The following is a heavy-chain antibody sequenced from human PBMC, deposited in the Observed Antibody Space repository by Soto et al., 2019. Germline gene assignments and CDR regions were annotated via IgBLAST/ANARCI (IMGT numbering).Heavy chain of an antibody. Sequence: SETLSLTCAVYGGSFSGYYWSWIRQPPGKGLEWIGEINHSGSTNYNPSLKSRVTISVDTSKNQFSLKLSSVTAADTAVYYCARGPIRPITGTTDRERYYLAYWGQGTLVTVSS. CDR2: INHSGST. D-gene: IGHD1-7*01. CDR3: ARGPIRPITGTTDRERYYLAY. V-gene: IGHV4-34*01. J-gene: IGHJ4*02. CDR1: GGSFSGYY.